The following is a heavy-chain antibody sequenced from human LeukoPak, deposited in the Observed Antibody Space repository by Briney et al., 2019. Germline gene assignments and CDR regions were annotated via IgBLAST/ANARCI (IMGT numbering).Heavy chain of an antibody. V-gene: IGHV3-30*02. Sequence: PGGSLRLSXXXXXXXFSSYGMHWVRXAPGKGLEWVAFIRYDGSNKYYADSVKGRFTISRDNSKNTLYLQMNSLRAEDTAVYYCAKDRRPRYCSSTSCYFYWGQGTLVTVSS. D-gene: IGHD2-2*01. CDR3: AKDRRPRYCSSTSCYFY. J-gene: IGHJ4*02. CDR1: XXXFSSYG. CDR2: IRYDGSNK.